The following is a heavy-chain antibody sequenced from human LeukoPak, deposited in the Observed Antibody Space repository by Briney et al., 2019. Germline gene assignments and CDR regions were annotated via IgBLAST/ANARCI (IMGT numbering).Heavy chain of an antibody. J-gene: IGHJ4*02. CDR3: ARGGGSSWYPSLFDY. Sequence: SQTLSLTCTVSGGSISSGDYYWSWIRQPPGKGLDWIGYIYYSGSTYYNPSLKSRVTISVDTSKNQFSLKLSSVTAADTAVYYCARGGGSSWYPSLFDYWGQGTLVTVSS. V-gene: IGHV4-30-4*08. D-gene: IGHD6-13*01. CDR1: GGSISSGDYY. CDR2: IYYSGST.